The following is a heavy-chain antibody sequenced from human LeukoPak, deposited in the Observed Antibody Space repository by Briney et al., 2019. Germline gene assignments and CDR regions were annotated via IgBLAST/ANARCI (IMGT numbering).Heavy chain of an antibody. V-gene: IGHV4-34*01. CDR3: ARDRGGFVVVTRDAFDI. D-gene: IGHD2-21*02. CDR1: GGSFSGYY. CDR2: INHSGST. Sequence: SETLSLTCAVYGGSFSGYYWSWIRQPPGKGLEWIGEINHSGSTYYNPSLKSRVTISVDTSKNQFSLKLSSVTAADTAVYYCARDRGGFVVVTRDAFDIWGQGTMDTVSS. J-gene: IGHJ3*02.